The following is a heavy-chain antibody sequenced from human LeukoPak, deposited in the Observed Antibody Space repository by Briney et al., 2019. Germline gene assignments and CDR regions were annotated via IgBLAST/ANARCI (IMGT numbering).Heavy chain of an antibody. D-gene: IGHD2-15*01. CDR2: ISVSGIT. CDR3: AKGFSVRGRFDP. Sequence: GGSLRLSCVASGLTFSSNSMSWVRQPPGMGLEWVSGISVSGITVYADSVKGRLTISRDNSKNTLYLQMNNPRAEDTAPYYCAKGFSVRGRFDPWGQGTQVTVSS. CDR1: GLTFSSNS. V-gene: IGHV3-23*01. J-gene: IGHJ5*02.